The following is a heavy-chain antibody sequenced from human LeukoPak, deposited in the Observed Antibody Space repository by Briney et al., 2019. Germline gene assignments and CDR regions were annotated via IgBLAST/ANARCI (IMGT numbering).Heavy chain of an antibody. V-gene: IGHV4-59*12. CDR3: ARGNYYDSSPPAFDI. CDR2: IYYIGST. Sequence: PSETLSLTCAVSGGSISPYYWSWIRQPPGKGLEWIGYIYYIGSTNYNPSLKSRVTISVDTPKNQFSLKLSSVTAADTAVYYCARGNYYDSSPPAFDIWGQGTMVTVSS. CDR1: GGSISPYY. J-gene: IGHJ3*02. D-gene: IGHD3-22*01.